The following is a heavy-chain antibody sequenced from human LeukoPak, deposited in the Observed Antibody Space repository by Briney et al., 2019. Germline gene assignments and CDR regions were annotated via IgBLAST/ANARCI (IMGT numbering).Heavy chain of an antibody. D-gene: IGHD6-13*01. J-gene: IGHJ3*02. V-gene: IGHV1-24*01. CDR2: FDPEDGET. Sequence: ASVKVSCKVSGYTLTELSMHWVRQAPGKGLEWMGGFDPEDGETIYAQKFQGRVTMTEDTSTDTAYMELSSLRSEDTAVYYCARSSSSWYWEGHAFDIWGQGTMVTVSS. CDR1: GYTLTELS. CDR3: ARSSSSWYWEGHAFDI.